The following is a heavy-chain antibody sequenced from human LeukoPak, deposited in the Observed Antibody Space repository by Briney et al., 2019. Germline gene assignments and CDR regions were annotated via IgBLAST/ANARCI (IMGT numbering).Heavy chain of an antibody. V-gene: IGHV3-30*02. Sequence: GGSLRLSCAASRFTFRSYGMHWVRQAPGKGLEWVSFIWYDGSNQYYADSVKGRFTMSRDNSEKTLYLQMNSLRAEDTAVYYCAKKAGYCNGGSCPDAFDIWGQGTMVTVSS. J-gene: IGHJ3*02. CDR1: RFTFRSYG. D-gene: IGHD2-15*01. CDR2: IWYDGSNQ. CDR3: AKKAGYCNGGSCPDAFDI.